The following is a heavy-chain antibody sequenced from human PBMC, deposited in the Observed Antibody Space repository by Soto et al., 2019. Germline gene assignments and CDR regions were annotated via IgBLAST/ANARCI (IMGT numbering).Heavy chain of an antibody. J-gene: IGHJ4*02. CDR1: GFTFNTFP. CDR3: AKLSAFSNTDY. D-gene: IGHD2-2*01. CDR2: ISGSGVNT. Sequence: GGSLRLSCAASGFTFNTFPMIWVRQAPGKGLEWVSAISGSGVNTYYADSVKGRFTISRDNSKSTLYLQMNSLRAEDTAVYYCAKLSAFSNTDYWGQGTLVTVSS. V-gene: IGHV3-23*01.